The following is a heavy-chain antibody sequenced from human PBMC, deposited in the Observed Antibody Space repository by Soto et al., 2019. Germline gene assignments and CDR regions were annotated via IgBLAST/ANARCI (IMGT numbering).Heavy chain of an antibody. CDR3: PYAAFDP. D-gene: IGHD3-10*01. Sequence: ASVKVSCKASGYTFTSYGISWVRQAPGQGLEWMGWISAYNGNTNYAQKLQGRVTMTTDTSTSTAYMDPADTATYYCAHRQGPYAAFDPWGQGTLVTVS. V-gene: IGHV1-18*01. J-gene: IGHJ5*02. CDR1: GYTFTSYG. CDR2: ISAYNGNT.